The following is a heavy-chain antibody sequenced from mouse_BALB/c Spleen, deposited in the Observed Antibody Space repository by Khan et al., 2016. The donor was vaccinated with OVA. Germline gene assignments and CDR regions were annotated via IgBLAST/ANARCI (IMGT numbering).Heavy chain of an antibody. Sequence: VQLQESGPELVKTGASVKMSCKAAGYTFSDFLISWLKQRPGQGLEWIGEIYPGSDYTYYNEKFKGKATLTSDKSSNTAYMQLSSLTSEDSAVYFCERAGYGGFAYWGQGTLVTVSA. CDR2: IYPGSDYT. CDR1: GYTFSDFL. V-gene: IGHV1-77*01. J-gene: IGHJ3*01. CDR3: ERAGYGGFAY. D-gene: IGHD2-14*01.